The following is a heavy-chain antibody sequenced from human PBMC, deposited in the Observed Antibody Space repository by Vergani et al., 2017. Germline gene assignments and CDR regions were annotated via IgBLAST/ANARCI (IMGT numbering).Heavy chain of an antibody. V-gene: IGHV1-18*01. CDR1: GYTFTSYG. J-gene: IGHJ4*02. CDR2: ISAYNGNI. D-gene: IGHD3-16*02. Sequence: QVQLVQSGAEVKKPGASVKVSCKASGYTFTSYGISWVRQAPGQGLECMGWISAYNGNINYAQKLQGRVTMTTDTSTSTAYMELRSLRSDDTAVYYGARDRKYDYVWGSYRRRGFDYWGQGTLVTVSS. CDR3: ARDRKYDYVWGSYRRRGFDY.